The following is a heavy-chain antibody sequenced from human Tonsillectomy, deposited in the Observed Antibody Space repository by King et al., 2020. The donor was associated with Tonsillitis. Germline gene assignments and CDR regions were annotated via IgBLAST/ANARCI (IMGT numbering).Heavy chain of an antibody. D-gene: IGHD6-19*01. Sequence: LQLQESGPGLVKASETLSLTCTVSGGSISSYYWNWIRQPAGKGLEWIGRIYTSGSTTYNPSLPSRVSMSVDTSKNQFSLKRSAVTAADTAVYYCARSSGNSLFDYWGQGTLVTVSS. V-gene: IGHV4-4*07. CDR2: IYTSGST. J-gene: IGHJ4*02. CDR3: ARSSGNSLFDY. CDR1: GGSISSYY.